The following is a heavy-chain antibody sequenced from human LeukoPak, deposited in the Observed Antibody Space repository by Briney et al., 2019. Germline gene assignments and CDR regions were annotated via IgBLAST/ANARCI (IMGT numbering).Heavy chain of an antibody. CDR1: GFTFSNYA. CDR2: ITGDGVGT. D-gene: IGHD4-17*01. Sequence: SGGSLRLSCAGSGFTFSNYAMIWVRQAPGRGLEWVSAITGDGVGTHYADSVKGRFTVSRDNFKNTLYLQMNSLRAGDTAVYYCAKDPNGDYVGAFDSWGQGTLVTVSS. J-gene: IGHJ3*01. CDR3: AKDPNGDYVGAFDS. V-gene: IGHV3-23*01.